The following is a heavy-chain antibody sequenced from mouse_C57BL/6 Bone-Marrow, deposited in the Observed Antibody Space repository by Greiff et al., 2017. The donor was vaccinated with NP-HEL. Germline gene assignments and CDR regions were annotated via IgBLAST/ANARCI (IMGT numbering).Heavy chain of an antibody. CDR1: GYTFTSYT. D-gene: IGHD1-1*01. V-gene: IGHV1-4*01. CDR2: INPSSGYT. CDR3: ARRGCFTTVVAGFDY. J-gene: IGHJ2*01. Sequence: QVQLQQSGAELARPGASVKMSCKASGYTFTSYTMHWVKQRPGQGLEWIGYINPSSGYTKYNQKFKDKATLTADKSSSTAYMQRSSLTSEDSAVYYCARRGCFTTVVAGFDYWGQGTTLTVSS.